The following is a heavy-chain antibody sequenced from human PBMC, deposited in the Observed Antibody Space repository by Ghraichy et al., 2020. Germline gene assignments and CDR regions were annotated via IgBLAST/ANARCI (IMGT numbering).Heavy chain of an antibody. J-gene: IGHJ5*02. CDR2: IYTNNGNA. CDR3: ARDWDYSWFDP. CDR1: GYTFTSYG. V-gene: IGHV1-18*01. D-gene: IGHD1-7*01. Sequence: ASVKVSCKTSGYTFTSYGISWVRQAPGQGLEWVGWIYTNNGNANYAQKFQGRVTMTRDTSANTAYMELRSLRSDDTAVYYCARDWDYSWFDPWGQGTLVTVSS.